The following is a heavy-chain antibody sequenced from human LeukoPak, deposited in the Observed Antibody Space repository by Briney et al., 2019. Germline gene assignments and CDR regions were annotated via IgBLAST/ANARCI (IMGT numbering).Heavy chain of an antibody. D-gene: IGHD2-2*01. CDR1: GGSISSYY. Sequence: SETLSLTCTVSGGSISSYYWGWVRQPPGKGLEWLGYIYYSGSTNYNPSLKSRVTISVDTSKNQFSLKLSSVTAADTAVYYCAREVPAVNDAFDIWGQGTMVTVSS. CDR2: IYYSGST. V-gene: IGHV4-59*01. CDR3: AREVPAVNDAFDI. J-gene: IGHJ3*02.